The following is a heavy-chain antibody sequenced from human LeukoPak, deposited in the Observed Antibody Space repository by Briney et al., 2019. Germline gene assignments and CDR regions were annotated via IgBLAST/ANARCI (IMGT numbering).Heavy chain of an antibody. D-gene: IGHD4-11*01. CDR2: INPNSGGT. V-gene: IGHV1-2*02. J-gene: IGHJ5*02. Sequence: ASVKVSCKASGYTFTGYYMHWVRQAPGQGLEWMGWINPNSGGTNYAQKFQGRVTMTRDTSISTAYMELSRLRSDDTAVYYCAREGLYSNYGSPSYNWFDPWGQGTLVTVSS. CDR3: AREGLYSNYGSPSYNWFDP. CDR1: GYTFTGYY.